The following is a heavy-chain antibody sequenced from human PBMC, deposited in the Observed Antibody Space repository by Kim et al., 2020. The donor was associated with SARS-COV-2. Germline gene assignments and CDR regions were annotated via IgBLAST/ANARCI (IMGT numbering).Heavy chain of an antibody. V-gene: IGHV3-30*01. D-gene: IGHD1-1*01. Sequence: GRFTISRDNSKNTLYLQMNSLRTEDTAVYYCARDYVVVIRTGIQGAEDAYDIWGQGTMVTVSS. CDR3: ARDYVVVIRTGIQGAEDAYDI. J-gene: IGHJ3*02.